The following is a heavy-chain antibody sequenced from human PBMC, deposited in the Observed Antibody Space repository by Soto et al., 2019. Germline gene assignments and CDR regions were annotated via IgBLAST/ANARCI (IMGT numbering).Heavy chain of an antibody. Sequence: SETLSLTCAVPGDSISTFYWGWMRQSPGKELEWIGYVYYTGSTNYNPSLKSRVTISVDRSKNQFSLKLTSANAADTAVYYCARGRTVRNYADDSSDYFYFFDYWGQGTQVTVSS. CDR1: GDSISTFY. V-gene: IGHV4-59*01. CDR2: VYYTGST. J-gene: IGHJ4*02. CDR3: ARGRTVRNYADDSSDYFYFFDY. D-gene: IGHD3-22*01.